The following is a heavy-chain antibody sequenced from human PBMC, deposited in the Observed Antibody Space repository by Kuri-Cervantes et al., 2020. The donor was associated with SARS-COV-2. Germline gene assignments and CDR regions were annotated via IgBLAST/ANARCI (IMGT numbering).Heavy chain of an antibody. V-gene: IGHV3-48*01. CDR1: GFTFSSYS. CDR2: ISSSSSTI. CDR3: AKEVVAATTYYFDY. J-gene: IGHJ4*02. Sequence: GGSLRLSCAASGFTFSSYSMNWVRQAPGKGLEWVSYISSSSSTIYYADSVKGRFTISRDNAKNSLYLQMNSLRAEDTAVYYCAKEVVAATTYYFDYWGQGTLVTVSS. D-gene: IGHD2-15*01.